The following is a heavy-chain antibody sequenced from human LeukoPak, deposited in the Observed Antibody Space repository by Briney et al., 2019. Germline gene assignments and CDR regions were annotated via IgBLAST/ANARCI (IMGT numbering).Heavy chain of an antibody. CDR2: GDYSGGT. CDR3: ARVTYGIAAAGLDY. Sequence: PSETLSLTCTVSGDSFTSVTDYWAWIRQPPGKGLEWIASGDYSGGTYYNPSLKSRVTISVDTSKNQFSLKLSSVTAAATAVYYCARVTYGIAAAGLDYWGQGTLVTVSS. D-gene: IGHD6-13*01. CDR1: GDSFTSVTDY. J-gene: IGHJ4*02. V-gene: IGHV4-39*07.